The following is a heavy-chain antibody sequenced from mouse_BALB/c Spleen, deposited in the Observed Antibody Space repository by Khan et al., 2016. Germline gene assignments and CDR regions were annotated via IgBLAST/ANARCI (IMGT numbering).Heavy chain of an antibody. Sequence: QVQLQQSGAELAKPGASVKMSCKASGYTFTSHWMHWIKQRPGQGLEWIGYINPSSGYTDYSQKFKDKATLTADKSSSTAYMQLSSLTSEDSAINYVSRVYYGYAMDYWGQGTSVTVTS. CDR3: SRVYYGYAMDY. D-gene: IGHD1-1*01. CDR1: GYTFTSHW. V-gene: IGHV1-7*01. J-gene: IGHJ4*01. CDR2: INPSSGYT.